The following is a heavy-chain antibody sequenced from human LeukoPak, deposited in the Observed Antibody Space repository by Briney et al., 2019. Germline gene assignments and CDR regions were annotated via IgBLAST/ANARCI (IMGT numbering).Heavy chain of an antibody. Sequence: ASVKVSCKASGYTFTSYYMHWVRQAPGQGLEWMGIINPSGGSTSYAQKFQGRVTMTRDMSTSTVYMELSSLRSEDTAVYYCARDLNGPQGDWGSWTGFDYWGQGTLVTVSS. CDR1: GYTFTSYY. CDR2: INPSGGST. CDR3: ARDLNGPQGDWGSWTGFDY. V-gene: IGHV1-46*01. J-gene: IGHJ4*02. D-gene: IGHD3/OR15-3a*01.